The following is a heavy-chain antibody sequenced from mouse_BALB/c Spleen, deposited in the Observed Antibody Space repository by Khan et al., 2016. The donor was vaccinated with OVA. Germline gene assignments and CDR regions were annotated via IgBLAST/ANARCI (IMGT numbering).Heavy chain of an antibody. Sequence: VQLQESGPGLVAPSQSLSITCTVSGFSLTSYGVHWVRQPPGKGLEWLVVIWSDGSTNYNSVLNSRLSISKDNSKSQVFLKMNSLQTDDTAIYYCARWFDGYSSLYAMDYWGQGTSVTVSS. CDR3: ARWFDGYSSLYAMDY. V-gene: IGHV2-6*02. J-gene: IGHJ4*01. CDR1: GFSLTSYG. D-gene: IGHD2-3*01. CDR2: IWSDGST.